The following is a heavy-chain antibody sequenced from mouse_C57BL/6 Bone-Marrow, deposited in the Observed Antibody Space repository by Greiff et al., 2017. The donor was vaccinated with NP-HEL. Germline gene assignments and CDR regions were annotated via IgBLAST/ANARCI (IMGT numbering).Heavy chain of an antibody. CDR1: GYTFTEYT. CDR2: FYPGSGSI. J-gene: IGHJ4*01. CDR3: ARHEEAPITTVVDPYAMDY. Sequence: QVQLQQSGAELVKPGASVKLSCKASGYTFTEYTIHWVKQRSGQGLEWIGWFYPGSGSIKYTEKFKDKATLTADKSSSTVYMELSRLTSEDSAVYFCARHEEAPITTVVDPYAMDYWGQGTSVTVSS. V-gene: IGHV1-62-2*01. D-gene: IGHD1-1*01.